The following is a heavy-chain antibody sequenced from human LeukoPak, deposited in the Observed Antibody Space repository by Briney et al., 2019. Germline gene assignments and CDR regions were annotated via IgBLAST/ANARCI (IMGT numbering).Heavy chain of an antibody. D-gene: IGHD6-6*01. V-gene: IGHV3-9*03. CDR3: AKDISRIAARRFDY. CDR2: ISWNSGSI. J-gene: IGHJ4*02. CDR1: GFTFDDYA. Sequence: SLRLSCAASGFTFDDYAMHWVRQAPGKGLEWVSGISWNSGSIGYADSVKGRFTISRDNAKNSLYLQMNSLRAEDMALYYCAKDISRIAARRFDYWGQGTLVTVSS.